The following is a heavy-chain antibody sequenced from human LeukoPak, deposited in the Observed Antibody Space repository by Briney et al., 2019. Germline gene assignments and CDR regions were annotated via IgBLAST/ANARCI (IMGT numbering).Heavy chain of an antibody. V-gene: IGHV3-66*01. Sequence: GGSLRLSCAASGFTVSSNYMSWVRQAPGKGLEWVSIIYRVGSTFYADSVEGRFTISRDNSKNTLYLQMNSLRVEDTAIYYCARDGGNNSWYGMDVWGQGTTATVSS. J-gene: IGHJ6*02. CDR3: ARDGGNNSWYGMDV. D-gene: IGHD4-23*01. CDR1: GFTVSSNY. CDR2: IYRVGST.